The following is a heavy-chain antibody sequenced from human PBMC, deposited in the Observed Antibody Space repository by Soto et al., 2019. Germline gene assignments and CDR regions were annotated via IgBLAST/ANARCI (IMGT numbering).Heavy chain of an antibody. D-gene: IGHD3-10*01. J-gene: IGHJ4*02. V-gene: IGHV4-34*01. CDR2: INHSGST. CDR1: GGSFSGYY. Sequence: SETLSLTCAVYGGSFSGYYWSWIRQPPGKGLEWIGEINHSGSTNYNPSLKSRVTISVDTSKNQFSLKLSSVTAADTAVYYCARGRGRASKLATLLNWGQGTLVTVSS. CDR3: ARGRGRASKLATLLN.